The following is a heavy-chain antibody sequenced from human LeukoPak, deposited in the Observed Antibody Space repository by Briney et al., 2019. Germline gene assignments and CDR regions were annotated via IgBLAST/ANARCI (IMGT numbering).Heavy chain of an antibody. CDR1: GFTFSSYS. Sequence: PGGSLRLSCAASGFTFSSYSMNWVRQAPGKGLEWVSYISSSSSTIYYADSVKGRFTISRDNAKNSLYLQMNSLRAEDTAVYYCARRGRYCSGDRCFNSLYYFDYWGQGTLVTVSS. D-gene: IGHD2-15*01. V-gene: IGHV3-48*01. J-gene: IGHJ4*02. CDR3: ARRGRYCSGDRCFNSLYYFDY. CDR2: ISSSSSTI.